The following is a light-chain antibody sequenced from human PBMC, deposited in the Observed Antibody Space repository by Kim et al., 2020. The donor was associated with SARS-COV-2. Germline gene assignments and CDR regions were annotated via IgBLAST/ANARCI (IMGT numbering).Light chain of an antibody. CDR3: QQYNSCSPFT. V-gene: IGKV1-5*03. J-gene: IGKJ3*01. CDR1: QSISSW. CDR2: KAS. Sequence: DIQMTQSPSTLSASVGDRVTITCRASQSISSWLAWYQQKPGKAPKLLIYKASSLESGVPSRLSGSGSGTEFTLTISSLQPDDFATYYCQQYNSCSPFTFGPGTKVDIK.